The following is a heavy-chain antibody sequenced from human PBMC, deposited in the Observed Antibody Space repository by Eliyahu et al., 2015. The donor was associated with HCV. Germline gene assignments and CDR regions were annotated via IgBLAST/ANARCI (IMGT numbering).Heavy chain of an antibody. CDR2: ISDTGGNR. J-gene: IGHJ4*02. CDR3: AKGAGPMTFHFEY. V-gene: IGHV3-23*01. Sequence: EVQLLESGGGLVQPGGSLRLSCAASGFTFSAYAMSWVHQGPGKGLEWVSAISDTGGNRYYADSVKGRFTISRDNFKSTLDLEVNSLRDEDTAIYYCAKGAGPMTFHFEYWGQGTLVAVSP. CDR1: GFTFSAYA. D-gene: IGHD3-3*02.